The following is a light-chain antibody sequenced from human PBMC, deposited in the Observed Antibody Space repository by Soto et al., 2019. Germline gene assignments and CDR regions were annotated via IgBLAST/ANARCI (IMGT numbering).Light chain of an antibody. CDR3: LQDHGYPRT. Sequence: IKMTQSPSSLSASVGDRVTLTCRASQDIRSELSWYQQKSGRAPQLLIYATSTVESGVPARFSGSGSGTDFTLTINSLQPEDFATYYCLQDHGYPRTFGPGTKVQIK. CDR1: QDIRSE. V-gene: IGKV1-6*01. J-gene: IGKJ3*01. CDR2: ATS.